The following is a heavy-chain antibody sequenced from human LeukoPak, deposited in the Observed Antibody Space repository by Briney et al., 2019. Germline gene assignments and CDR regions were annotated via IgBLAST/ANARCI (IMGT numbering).Heavy chain of an antibody. J-gene: IGHJ4*02. CDR3: AKAAIAAAGLFFDY. CDR1: GFTFSSYA. Sequence: PGGSLRLSCAASGFTFSSYAMHWVRQAPGKGLEWVAVISYDGSNKYYADSVKGRFTISRDNSKNTLYLQMNSLRAEDTAVYYCAKAAIAAAGLFFDYWGQGTLVTVSS. D-gene: IGHD6-13*01. V-gene: IGHV3-30*04. CDR2: ISYDGSNK.